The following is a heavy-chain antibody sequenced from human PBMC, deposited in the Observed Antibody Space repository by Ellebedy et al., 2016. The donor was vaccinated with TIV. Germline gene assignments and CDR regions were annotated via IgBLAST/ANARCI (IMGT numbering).Heavy chain of an antibody. CDR3: ARDLATGYFDY. CDR1: GGSISSGGYY. CDR2: IYYSGST. Sequence: SETLSLTXTVSGGSISSGGYYWSWIRQHPGKGLEWIGYIYYSGSTYYNPSLKSRVAISVDTSKNQFSLKLSSVTAADTAVYYCARDLATGYFDYWGQGTLVTVSS. V-gene: IGHV4-31*03. J-gene: IGHJ4*02.